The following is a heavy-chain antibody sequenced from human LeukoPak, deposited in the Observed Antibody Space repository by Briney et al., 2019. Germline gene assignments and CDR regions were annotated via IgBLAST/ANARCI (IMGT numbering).Heavy chain of an antibody. CDR3: ARGDAHGFDF. Sequence: SGGSLRLSCAASGFTFSSYRMHWVRQAPGKGLVWVARIKSDGSSTGYADSVKGRFTNSRDNAKNTLYLQMNSLRDEDTAVYYCARGDAHGFDFWGQGTMVTVSS. CDR2: IKSDGSST. CDR1: GFTFSSYR. V-gene: IGHV3-74*01. D-gene: IGHD2-2*01. J-gene: IGHJ3*01.